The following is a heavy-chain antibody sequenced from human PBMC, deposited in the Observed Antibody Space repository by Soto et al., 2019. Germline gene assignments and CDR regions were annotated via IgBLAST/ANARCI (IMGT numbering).Heavy chain of an antibody. CDR1: GFTFSSYA. Sequence: EVQLWESGGGLVQPGGSLRLSCAASGFTFSSYAMTWVRQAPGKGLEWVSAISGSGGSTYYADSVKGRFTISRDNSKNTLYLQMSSLRAEDTAVYYCAKDLDCGGDCYWGYHWGQGTLVTVSS. J-gene: IGHJ5*02. V-gene: IGHV3-23*01. D-gene: IGHD2-21*02. CDR3: AKDLDCGGDCYWGYH. CDR2: ISGSGGST.